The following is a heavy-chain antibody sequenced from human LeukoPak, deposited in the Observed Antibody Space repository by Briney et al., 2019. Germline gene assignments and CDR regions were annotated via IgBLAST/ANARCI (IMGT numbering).Heavy chain of an antibody. J-gene: IGHJ6*02. V-gene: IGHV3-21*01. CDR1: GFTFSSYS. CDR2: ISSSSSYI. CDR3: ARDQTVCSTSCYYYGMDV. Sequence: KTGGSLRLSCAASGFTFSSYSMNWVRQAPGKGLEWVSSISSSSSYIYYADSVKGRFTISRDNAKNSLYLQMNSLRAEDTAVYYCARDQTVCSTSCYYYGMDVWGQGTTVTVSS. D-gene: IGHD2-2*01.